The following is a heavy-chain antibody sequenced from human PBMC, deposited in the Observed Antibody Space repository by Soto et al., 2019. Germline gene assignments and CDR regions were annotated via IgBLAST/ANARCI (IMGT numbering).Heavy chain of an antibody. J-gene: IGHJ4*02. CDR2: IYYSGST. D-gene: IGHD3-16*02. CDR1: GGSISSSSYY. V-gene: IGHV4-39*01. Sequence: QLQLQESGPGLVKPSETLSLTCTVSGGSISSSSYYWGWIRQPPGKGLEWIGSIYYSGSTYYNPYLNSRVTLSLVTSKNQFPPKLRSVTAADTAVYYSASLPSVYDYVWGSYRYYFDYWGQGTLVTVS. CDR3: ASLPSVYDYVWGSYRYYFDY.